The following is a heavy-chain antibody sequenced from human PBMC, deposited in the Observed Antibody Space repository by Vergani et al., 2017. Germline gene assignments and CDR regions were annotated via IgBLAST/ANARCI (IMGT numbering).Heavy chain of an antibody. CDR2: IYYSGST. D-gene: IGHD5-18*01. Sequence: QLQLQESGPGLVKPSETLSLTCTVSGGSISSSSYYWGWIRQPPGKGLEWIGSIYYSGSTYYNPSLKSRVTISVDKSKNQFSLKLSSVTAADTAVYYCARGPGYSYGAFFYWGQGTLVTVSS. CDR3: ARGPGYSYGAFFY. CDR1: GGSISSSSYY. V-gene: IGHV4-39*07. J-gene: IGHJ4*02.